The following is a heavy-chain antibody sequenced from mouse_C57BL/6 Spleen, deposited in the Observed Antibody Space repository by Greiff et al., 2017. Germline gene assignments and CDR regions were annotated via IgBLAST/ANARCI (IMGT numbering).Heavy chain of an antibody. CDR2: IWRGGST. J-gene: IGHJ4*01. D-gene: IGHD2-5*01. CDR3: AKMDYSNPMDY. V-gene: IGHV2-5*01. CDR1: GFSLTSYG. Sequence: VKLQESGPGLVQPSQSLSINCTVSGFSLTSYGVHWVRQSPGKGLEWLGVIWRGGSTDYNAAFMSRLSITKDNSKSQVFFKMNSLQADDTAIYYCAKMDYSNPMDYWGQGTSVTVSS.